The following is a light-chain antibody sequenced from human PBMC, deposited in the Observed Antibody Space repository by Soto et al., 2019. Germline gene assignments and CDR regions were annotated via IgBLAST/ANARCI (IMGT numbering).Light chain of an antibody. J-gene: IGKJ1*01. V-gene: IGKV3-15*01. CDR1: QSVGSN. Sequence: EIVMTQSPATLSVFPGERATLSCRASQSVGSNLAWYQQKPGQAPRLLIYGASTRATGIPARFSGSGSGTEFTLTISSLQSEDFAMYFCQQYNNWPPDRTFGQGTKVEIK. CDR2: GAS. CDR3: QQYNNWPPDRT.